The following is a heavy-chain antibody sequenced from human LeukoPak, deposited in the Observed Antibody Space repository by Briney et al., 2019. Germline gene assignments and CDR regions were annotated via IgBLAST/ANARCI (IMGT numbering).Heavy chain of an antibody. V-gene: IGHV1-8*01. CDR1: VYTFTTYD. CDR3: ARGPNKSDGGNSGSAWFDP. CDR2: MNPNSGNT. Sequence: AASVKVSCKSSVYTFTTYDINWVRQATGQGLEWMGWMNPNSGNTGYAQKFQGRVTMTRNTSISTAYMELSSLRSEDTAVYYCARGPNKSDGGNSGSAWFDPWGQGTLVTVSS. D-gene: IGHD4-23*01. J-gene: IGHJ5*02.